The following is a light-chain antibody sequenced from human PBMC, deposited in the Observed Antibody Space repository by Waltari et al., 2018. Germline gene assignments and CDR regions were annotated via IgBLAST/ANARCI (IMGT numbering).Light chain of an antibody. CDR1: QSVLYNSNDKNY. CDR2: WAS. J-gene: IGKJ1*01. CDR3: QQYYRSRT. Sequence: DIVMTQSPDSLAVSLGERATINCKSSQSVLYNSNDKNYLAWYQQKPGQPPKLLIYWASTRESGVPDRFSGSGSGTEFTRTISSLQAEDVAVYYCQQYYRSRTFGQGTKVEIK. V-gene: IGKV4-1*01.